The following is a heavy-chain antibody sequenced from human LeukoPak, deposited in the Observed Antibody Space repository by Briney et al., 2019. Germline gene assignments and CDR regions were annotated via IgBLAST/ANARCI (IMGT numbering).Heavy chain of an antibody. J-gene: IGHJ5*02. D-gene: IGHD2-15*01. CDR1: GFTFSSYW. CDR2: INSDGSST. Sequence: GGSLRLSCAASGFTFSSYWMHWVRQAPGKGLVWVSRINSDGSSTSYADSVKGRFTISRDNAKNTLYLQMNSLRAEDTAVYYCAREAQVGYGSGGSCVDYNWFDPLCQGTLVTVSS. V-gene: IGHV3-74*01. CDR3: AREAQVGYGSGGSCVDYNWFDP.